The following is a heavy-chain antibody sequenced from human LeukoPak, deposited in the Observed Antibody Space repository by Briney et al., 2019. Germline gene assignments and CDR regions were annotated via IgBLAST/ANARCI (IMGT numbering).Heavy chain of an antibody. D-gene: IGHD3-22*01. J-gene: IGHJ3*02. CDR3: ARGRYYDSSGYYSQPSDAFDI. CDR2: ISAYNGNT. Sequence: ASAKVSCKASGYTFTSYGISWVQQAPGQGLEWMGWISAYNGNTNYAQKLQGRVTMTTDTSTSTAYMELRSLRSDDTAVYYCARGRYYDSSGYYSQPSDAFDIWGQGTMVTVSS. V-gene: IGHV1-18*01. CDR1: GYTFTSYG.